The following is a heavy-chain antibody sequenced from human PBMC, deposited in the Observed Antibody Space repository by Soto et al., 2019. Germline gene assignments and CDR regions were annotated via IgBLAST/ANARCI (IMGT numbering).Heavy chain of an antibody. CDR3: ARGSYGAGSDY. V-gene: IGHV4-59*12. D-gene: IGHD3-10*01. Sequence: SETLSLTCTVSGGSIRSYYLSWIRQPPGKGLEWIGYMNDRGSTNYKPSLKSRVTISIDGSKNQFSLKLTSVTAADTAVYYCARGSYGAGSDYWGQGILVTVSS. CDR2: MNDRGST. CDR1: GGSIRSYY. J-gene: IGHJ4*02.